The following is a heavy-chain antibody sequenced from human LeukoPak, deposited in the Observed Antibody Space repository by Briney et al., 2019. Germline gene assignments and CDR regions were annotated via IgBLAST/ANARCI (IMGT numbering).Heavy chain of an antibody. V-gene: IGHV3-74*01. Sequence: GGSLGLSLAAPGFTFSSYRMAWVRPAPGKGLVWVSRVNSDGSDTTYADSVKGRFTISRDNSKNTLYLQVNSLRVEDTAVYYCAKDYAGAFDIWGQGTMVTVSS. CDR2: VNSDGSDT. D-gene: IGHD3-16*01. CDR1: GFTFSSYR. J-gene: IGHJ3*02. CDR3: AKDYAGAFDI.